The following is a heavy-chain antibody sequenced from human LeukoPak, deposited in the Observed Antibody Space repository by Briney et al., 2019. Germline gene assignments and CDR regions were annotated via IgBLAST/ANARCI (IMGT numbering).Heavy chain of an antibody. Sequence: ASVKVSCKASGYTFTGYYMHWVRQAPGQGLAWMGWINPNSGGTNYAQRFQGRVTMTRDTSISTAYMELSRLRSDDTAVYYCAREDSSQGAFDIWGQGTMVTVSS. CDR2: INPNSGGT. V-gene: IGHV1-2*02. CDR1: GYTFTGYY. J-gene: IGHJ3*02. D-gene: IGHD3-22*01. CDR3: AREDSSQGAFDI.